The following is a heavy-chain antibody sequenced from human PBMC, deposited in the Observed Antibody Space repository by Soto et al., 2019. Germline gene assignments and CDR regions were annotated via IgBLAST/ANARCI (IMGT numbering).Heavy chain of an antibody. D-gene: IGHD3-3*01. CDR3: ARDGIFGAPDAFDI. CDR1: GGTFSSYA. J-gene: IGHJ3*02. CDR2: IIPIFGTA. V-gene: IGHV1-69*13. Sequence: SVKVSCKASGGTFSSYAIIWVRQAPGQGLERMGGIIPIFGTANYAQKFQGRVTITADESTSTAYMELSSLRSEDTAVYYCARDGIFGAPDAFDIWGQGTMVTVSS.